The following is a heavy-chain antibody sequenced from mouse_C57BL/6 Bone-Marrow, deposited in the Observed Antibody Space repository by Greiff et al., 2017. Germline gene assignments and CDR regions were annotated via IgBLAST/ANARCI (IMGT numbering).Heavy chain of an antibody. V-gene: IGHV1-64*01. J-gene: IGHJ4*01. CDR3: ASSYDYDDYTMDY. Sequence: QVQLQQPGAELVKPGASVKLSCKASGYTFTNYWMHWVKQRPGQGLEWIGMMHPNGGSPDYNEKFKSEATLSVDKSSRTAYMELSSLTSEDSAVYYYASSYDYDDYTMDYWGQGTAVTVSS. CDR1: GYTFTNYW. D-gene: IGHD2-4*01. CDR2: MHPNGGSP.